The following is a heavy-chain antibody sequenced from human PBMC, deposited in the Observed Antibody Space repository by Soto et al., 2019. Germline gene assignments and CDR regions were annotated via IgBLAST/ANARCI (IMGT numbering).Heavy chain of an antibody. V-gene: IGHV5-51*01. CDR1: GYSFTRYW. J-gene: IGHJ5*02. CDR2: IYPGDSDT. Sequence: PGESLKISCKGSGYSFTRYWIGWVRQMPGKGLQWMAIIYPGDSDTRYAASVKGRFTISRDDSKSIAYLQMNSLKTEDTAVYYCTREPSWYKNWFDPWGQGTLVTVSS. D-gene: IGHD6-13*01. CDR3: TREPSWYKNWFDP.